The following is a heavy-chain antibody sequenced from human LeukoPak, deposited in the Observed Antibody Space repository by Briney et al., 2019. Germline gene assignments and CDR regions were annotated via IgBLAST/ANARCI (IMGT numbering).Heavy chain of an antibody. CDR2: INHSGST. V-gene: IGHV4-34*01. D-gene: IGHD6-19*01. CDR3: ARHNPEQWLVRRYYYYGMDV. CDR1: GGSISSYY. J-gene: IGHJ6*02. Sequence: SETLSLTCTVSGGSISSYYWSWIRQPAGKGLEWIGEINHSGSTNYNPSLKSRVTISVDTSKNQFSLKLSSVTAADTAVYYCARHNPEQWLVRRYYYYGMDVWGQGTTVTVSS.